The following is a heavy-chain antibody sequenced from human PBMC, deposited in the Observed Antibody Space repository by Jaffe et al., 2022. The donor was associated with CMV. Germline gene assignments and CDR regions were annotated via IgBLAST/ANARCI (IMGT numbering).Heavy chain of an antibody. J-gene: IGHJ4*02. V-gene: IGHV1-2*02. D-gene: IGHD3-3*01. CDR3: ARVFLYDFWRPNPHYFDS. Sequence: QVQLVQSGAEVEKPGASVKVSCKASGYTFTGYYMHWVRQAPGQGLEWMGWINPNSGGTNYAQKFQGRVTMTRDTSISTAYMELSSLRSDDTAVYYCARVFLYDFWRPNPHYFDSWGQGTLVTVSS. CDR1: GYTFTGYY. CDR2: INPNSGGT.